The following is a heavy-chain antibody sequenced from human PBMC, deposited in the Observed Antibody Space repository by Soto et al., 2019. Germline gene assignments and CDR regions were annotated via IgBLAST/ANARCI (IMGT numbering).Heavy chain of an antibody. CDR2: IYYSGST. Sequence: SETLSLTCTVSGGSISSYYWSWIRQPPGKGLEWIGYIYYSGSTNYNPSLKSRVTISVDTSKNQFSLKLSSVTAADTAVYYCARNVWLEGLVHEYWGQGTLVTVSS. D-gene: IGHD3-10*01. V-gene: IGHV4-59*01. J-gene: IGHJ4*02. CDR3: ARNVWLEGLVHEY. CDR1: GGSISSYY.